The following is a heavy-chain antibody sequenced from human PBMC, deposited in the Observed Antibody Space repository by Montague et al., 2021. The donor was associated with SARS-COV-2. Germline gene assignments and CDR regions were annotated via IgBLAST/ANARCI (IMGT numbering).Heavy chain of an antibody. D-gene: IGHD1-26*01. V-gene: IGHV3-74*01. Sequence: SLSLSCAASEFIFSRYWMHWVRQIPGKGLVWVSRLNEDGSHTTYADSVKGRFTISRDNARNTLYLQMNSLRVEDTAVYYCARDVGGRASYWGQGILVTVSS. J-gene: IGHJ4*02. CDR2: LNEDGSHT. CDR3: ARDVGGRASY. CDR1: EFIFSRYW.